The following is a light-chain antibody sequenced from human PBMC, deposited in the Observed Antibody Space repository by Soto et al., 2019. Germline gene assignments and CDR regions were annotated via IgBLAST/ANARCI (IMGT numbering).Light chain of an antibody. J-gene: IGKJ5*01. Sequence: DVVITQTRLSLSVAPGQPASISCKSSQSLLHITGETFLFWYLQKPGQSPQLLIYEVSTRVSGVPDRFSGSGSGTDFTLEISRVETDDVGIYYCMQSTQLPPTFGQGTRLEIK. CDR1: QSLLHITGETF. CDR3: MQSTQLPPT. CDR2: EVS. V-gene: IGKV2D-29*02.